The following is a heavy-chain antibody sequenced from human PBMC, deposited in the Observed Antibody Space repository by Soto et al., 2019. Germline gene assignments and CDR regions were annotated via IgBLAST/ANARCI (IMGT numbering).Heavy chain of an antibody. CDR3: ARLEGTSITCRYGVFDL. D-gene: IGHD2-2*01. CDR1: GFSFGDYY. J-gene: IGHJ3*01. Sequence: GWSLRLSYTASGFSFGDYYMSWIRQAPGKGLELISYISHSRGYTHYADSVKGRFTISRDNAKTSVFLQMNTLRADDTALYYCARLEGTSITCRYGVFDLWGNGTMVIVFS. V-gene: IGHV3-11*06. CDR2: ISHSRGYT.